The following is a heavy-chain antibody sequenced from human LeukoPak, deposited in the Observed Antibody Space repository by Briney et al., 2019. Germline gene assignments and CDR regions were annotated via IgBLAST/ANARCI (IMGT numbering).Heavy chain of an antibody. CDR2: IRSKADNYAT. Sequence: GGSLILSCAASGFTFSGSPILWVRQASGKGLEWVGRIRSKADNYATAYAASVQGRCTISRDDSKSTAYLQLDSLKTEDTAVYYCTQSNYWGQGALVTVSS. J-gene: IGHJ4*02. CDR3: TQSNY. CDR1: GFTFSGSP. V-gene: IGHV3-73*01.